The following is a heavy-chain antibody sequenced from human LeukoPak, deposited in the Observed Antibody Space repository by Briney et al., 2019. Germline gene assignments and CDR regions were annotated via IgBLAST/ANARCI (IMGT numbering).Heavy chain of an antibody. D-gene: IGHD5-18*01. Sequence: GGSLRLSCATSGFTVSSNYMSWVRQAPGKGLEWVSVIYSGGSTYYADSVKGRFTISRDNAKNSLYLQMNSLRAEDTALYFCAKDMRGTAMSTSSLDYWGQGTLVTVSS. CDR1: GFTVSSNY. V-gene: IGHV3-53*01. J-gene: IGHJ4*02. CDR3: AKDMRGTAMSTSSLDY. CDR2: IYSGGST.